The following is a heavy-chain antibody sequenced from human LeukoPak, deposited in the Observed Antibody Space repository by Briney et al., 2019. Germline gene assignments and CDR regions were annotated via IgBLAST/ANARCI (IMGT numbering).Heavy chain of an antibody. CDR1: GGTFSSYA. D-gene: IGHD2-8*01. CDR3: ASGVNFLRLSGQVDAFDI. V-gene: IGHV1-69*04. CDR2: IIPILGIA. Sequence: GASVTVSCKASGGTFSSYAISWVRQAPGQGLEWMGRIIPILGIANYAQKFQGRVTITADKSTSTAYMELSSLRSEDTAVYYCASGVNFLRLSGQVDAFDIWGQGTMVTVSS. J-gene: IGHJ3*02.